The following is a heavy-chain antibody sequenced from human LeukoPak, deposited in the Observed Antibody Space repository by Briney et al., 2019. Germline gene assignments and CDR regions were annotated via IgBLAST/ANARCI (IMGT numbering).Heavy chain of an antibody. D-gene: IGHD3-22*01. J-gene: IGHJ4*02. V-gene: IGHV5-51*01. CDR3: ARAHDSSGLDY. CDR1: GYSFTSYW. Sequence: GESLKISCKGSGYSFTSYWIGWLRQRPGKGLGGMGIIYPGDSKTRYSPSFEGQVTISADKSISTAYLQWSSLKASDTAMYYCARAHDSSGLDYWGQGTLVTVSS. CDR2: IYPGDSKT.